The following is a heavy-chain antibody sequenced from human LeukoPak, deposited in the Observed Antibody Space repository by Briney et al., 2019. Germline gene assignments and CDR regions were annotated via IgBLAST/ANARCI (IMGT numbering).Heavy chain of an antibody. CDR1: GFTFSSYY. CDR3: ARESEGVTFDY. V-gene: IGHV3-21*01. Sequence: GGSLRLSCEASGFTFSSYYMSWVRQAPGKGLEWVSSISSSSDYIYYADSVKGRFTISRDNAKNSLYLQMNSPRAEDTAVYYCARESEGVTFDYWGQGTLVTVSS. CDR2: ISSSSDYI. D-gene: IGHD5-18*01. J-gene: IGHJ4*02.